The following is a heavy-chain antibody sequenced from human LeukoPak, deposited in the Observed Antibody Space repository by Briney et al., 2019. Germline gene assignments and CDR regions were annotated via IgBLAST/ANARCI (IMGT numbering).Heavy chain of an antibody. CDR1: GFTVDSNY. J-gene: IGHJ4*02. V-gene: IGHV3-53*01. D-gene: IGHD3-22*01. CDR3: AKDLGDSGGYNPFDF. Sequence: GGSLRLSCAASGFTVDSNYLSWVRQAPGKGLEWVSTIYTGGNTYYAASVKGRFTISRDNSKNTLFLQMSSLRAEDTAVYYCAKDLGDSGGYNPFDFWGQGTLVAVSS. CDR2: IYTGGNT.